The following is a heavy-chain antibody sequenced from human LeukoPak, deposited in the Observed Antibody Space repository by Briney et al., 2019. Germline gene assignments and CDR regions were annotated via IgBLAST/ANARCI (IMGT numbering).Heavy chain of an antibody. J-gene: IGHJ4*02. CDR1: GCSFNDYG. CDR3: ARGYTCGY. Sequence: GGSLRLSCVASGCSFNDYGMSWFRQAPGKGLEWVSGINWNGGSTGYADSVKGRFTISRDNAKNSQYLQMNSLRAEDTAVYYCARGYTCGYWGQGTLVIVSS. V-gene: IGHV3-20*04. CDR2: INWNGGST. D-gene: IGHD5-18*01.